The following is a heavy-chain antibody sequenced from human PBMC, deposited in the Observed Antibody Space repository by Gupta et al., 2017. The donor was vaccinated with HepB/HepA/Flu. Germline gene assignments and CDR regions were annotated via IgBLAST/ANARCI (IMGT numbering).Heavy chain of an antibody. D-gene: IGHD6-6*01. J-gene: IGHJ4*02. CDR2: ISPGDATI. CDR3: ARHIPTSSSGVDY. Sequence: QVQLVESGGGLVKPGGSLRLSCAASGFTFSDYYMSWIRQAPGKGLEWVSYISPGDATIYYADSVKGRFTISRDNAKNSLYLQMNSLRAEDTAVFYCARHIPTSSSGVDYWGQGTLVTVSS. CDR1: GFTFSDYY. V-gene: IGHV3-11*01.